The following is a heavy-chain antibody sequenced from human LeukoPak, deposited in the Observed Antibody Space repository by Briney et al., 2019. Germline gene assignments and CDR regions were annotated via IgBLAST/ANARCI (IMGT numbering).Heavy chain of an antibody. V-gene: IGHV4-61*02. D-gene: IGHD1-26*01. Sequence: PSQTLSLTCTVSGGSISSGSYYWSWIRQPAGKGLEWIGRIYTSGSTNYNPSLKSRVTISVDTSKNQFSLKLSSVTAADTTVYYCALLRGSQGAFDIWGQGTMVTVSS. J-gene: IGHJ3*02. CDR2: IYTSGST. CDR3: ALLRGSQGAFDI. CDR1: GGSISSGSYY.